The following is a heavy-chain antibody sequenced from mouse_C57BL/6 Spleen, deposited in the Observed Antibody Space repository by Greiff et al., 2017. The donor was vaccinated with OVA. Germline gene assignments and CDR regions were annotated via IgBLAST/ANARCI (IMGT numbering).Heavy chain of an antibody. J-gene: IGHJ2*01. CDR1: GFTFSSYG. CDR3: ARQRGSLYYFDY. D-gene: IGHD1-1*01. Sequence: EVQVVESGGDLVKPGGSLKLSCAASGFTFSSYGMSWVRQTPDKRLEWVATISSGGSYTYYPDSVKGRFTISRDNAKNTLYLQMSSLKSEDTAMYYCARQRGSLYYFDYWGQGTTLTVSS. V-gene: IGHV5-6*01. CDR2: ISSGGSYT.